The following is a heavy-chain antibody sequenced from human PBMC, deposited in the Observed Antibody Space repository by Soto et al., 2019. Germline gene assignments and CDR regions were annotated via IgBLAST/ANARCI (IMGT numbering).Heavy chain of an antibody. V-gene: IGHV3-48*03. J-gene: IGHJ4*02. CDR2: INYSGSNI. Sequence: DVQLVESGGGLVEPGGSLTLTCAASGFPFSNSEMFWVRQAPGKGLEWVSKINYSGSNIYYSKSVKGRFTISRDNAKNSLSLQMNSLTDEDTAIYYCASEALCGADCYFFEYWGPGTLVTVSS. CDR1: GFPFSNSE. D-gene: IGHD2-21*02. CDR3: ASEALCGADCYFFEY.